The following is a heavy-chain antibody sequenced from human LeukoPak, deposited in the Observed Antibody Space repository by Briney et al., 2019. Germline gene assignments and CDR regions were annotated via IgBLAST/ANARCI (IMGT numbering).Heavy chain of an antibody. Sequence: GGSLRLSCAASGFTFSSYEMNWVRQAPGKGLDWVSYISTSGSTIYYADSVKGRFTISRDNAKNSLYLQMNSLRAEDTAVYYCTREQDREAAATIVGDYWGQGTLVTVSS. D-gene: IGHD3-22*01. V-gene: IGHV3-48*03. CDR3: TREQDREAAATIVGDY. J-gene: IGHJ4*02. CDR2: ISTSGSTI. CDR1: GFTFSSYE.